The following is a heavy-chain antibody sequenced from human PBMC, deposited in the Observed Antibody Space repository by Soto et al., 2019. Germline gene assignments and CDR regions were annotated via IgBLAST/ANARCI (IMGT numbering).Heavy chain of an antibody. CDR1: GGTFSGYA. Sequence: GASVKVSCKASGGTFSGYAISWVRQAPGQGLEWMGGIIPIFGTANYAQKFQGRVTMTTDTSTSTAYMELRSLRSDDTAVYYCARDRGTMVRGVITPAAWFDPWGQGTLVTVSS. D-gene: IGHD3-10*01. CDR2: IIPIFGTA. CDR3: ARDRGTMVRGVITPAAWFDP. V-gene: IGHV1-69*05. J-gene: IGHJ5*02.